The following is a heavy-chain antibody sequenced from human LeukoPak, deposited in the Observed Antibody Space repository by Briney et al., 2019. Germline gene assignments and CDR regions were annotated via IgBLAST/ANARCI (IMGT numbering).Heavy chain of an antibody. CDR2: MNPNSGNT. J-gene: IGHJ5*02. CDR3: ARNRIAVAGTRWFDP. D-gene: IGHD6-19*01. CDR1: GYTCTSYD. V-gene: IGHV1-8*01. Sequence: GASVKVSCKASGYTCTSYDINWVRQATGQGLEWMGWMNPNSGNTGYAQKFQGRVTMTRNTSISTAYMELSSLRSEDTAVYYCARNRIAVAGTRWFDPWGQGTLVTVSS.